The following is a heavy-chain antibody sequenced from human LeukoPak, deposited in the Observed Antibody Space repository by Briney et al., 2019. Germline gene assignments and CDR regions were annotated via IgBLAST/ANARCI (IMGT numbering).Heavy chain of an antibody. CDR1: GGSISSYY. Sequence: PSETLSLTXTVSGGSISSYYWSWIRQPPGKGLEWIGYIYYSGSTNYNPSLKSRVTISVDTSKNQFSLKLSSVTAADTAVYYCARDGRGYSYGYDYWGQGTLVTVSS. D-gene: IGHD5-18*01. CDR2: IYYSGST. J-gene: IGHJ4*02. V-gene: IGHV4-59*01. CDR3: ARDGRGYSYGYDY.